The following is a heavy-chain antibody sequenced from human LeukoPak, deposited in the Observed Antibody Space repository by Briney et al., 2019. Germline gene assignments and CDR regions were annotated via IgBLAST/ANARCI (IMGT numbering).Heavy chain of an antibody. Sequence: PSETLSLTCTVSGGFSSSYYWSWIRQPAGKGLEWIGRIYTSDSTNYNPSLKSRVTISVDTSKNQFSLKLSSVTAADTAVYYCARGRPLGDFDYWGQGTLVTVSS. CDR2: IYTSDST. CDR3: ARGRPLGDFDY. D-gene: IGHD3-16*01. J-gene: IGHJ4*02. CDR1: GGFSSSYY. V-gene: IGHV4-4*07.